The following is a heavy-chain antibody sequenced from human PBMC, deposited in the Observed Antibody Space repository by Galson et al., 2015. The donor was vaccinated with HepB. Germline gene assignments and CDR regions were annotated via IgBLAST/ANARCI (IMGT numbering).Heavy chain of an antibody. CDR1: RFTFSNAW. V-gene: IGHV3-15*01. CDR2: IKSKTDGGTT. D-gene: IGHD6-6*01. CDR3: TTDPAYSSSDRHYYYYYYMDV. J-gene: IGHJ6*03. Sequence: SLRLSCAASRFTFSNAWMSWVRQAPGKGLEWVGRIKSKTDGGTTDYAAPVKGRFTISRDDSKNTLYLQMNSLKTEDTAVYYCTTDPAYSSSDRHYYYYYYMDVWGKGTTVTVSS.